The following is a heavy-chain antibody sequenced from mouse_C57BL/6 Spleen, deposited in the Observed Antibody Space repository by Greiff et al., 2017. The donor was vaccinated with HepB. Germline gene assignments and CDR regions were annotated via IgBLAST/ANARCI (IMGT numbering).Heavy chain of an antibody. D-gene: IGHD2-3*01. J-gene: IGHJ2*01. Sequence: VQLKESGAELVRPGASVKLSCTASGFNIKDDYMHWVKQRPEQGLEWIGWIDPENGDTEYASKFQGKATITADTSSNTAYLQLSSLTSEDTAVYYCTSIYDGYYVGYWGQGTTLTVSS. V-gene: IGHV14-4*01. CDR2: IDPENGDT. CDR3: TSIYDGYYVGY. CDR1: GFNIKDDY.